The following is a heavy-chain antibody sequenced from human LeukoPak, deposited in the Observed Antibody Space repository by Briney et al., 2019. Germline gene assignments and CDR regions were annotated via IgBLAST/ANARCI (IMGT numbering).Heavy chain of an antibody. V-gene: IGHV1-69*02. CDR3: ASRSTPGYCSSTSCYRSWFDP. D-gene: IGHD2-2*01. CDR1: GGTFSSYT. CDR2: IIPILGIV. Sequence: SVKVSCKASGGTFSSYTISWVRQAPGQGLEWMGRIIPILGIVNYAQKFQGRVTITADKSTSTAYMELSSLRSEDTAVYYCASRSTPGYCSSTSCYRSWFDPWGQGTLVTVSS. J-gene: IGHJ5*02.